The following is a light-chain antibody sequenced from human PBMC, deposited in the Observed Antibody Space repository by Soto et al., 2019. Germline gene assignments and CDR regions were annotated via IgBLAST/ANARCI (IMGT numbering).Light chain of an antibody. CDR2: GHN. CDR3: QSYDSSLSGSGV. J-gene: IGLJ3*02. CDR1: YSNIGAGYE. V-gene: IGLV1-40*01. Sequence: QAVLTQPRSVSGAPGQRVTISCTGSYSNIGAGYEVHWYQQIPGTAPKLLISGHNNRPSGVPDRFFGSKSGTSASLTIIGLQAEDEADYYCQSYDSSLSGSGVFGGGTKVTV.